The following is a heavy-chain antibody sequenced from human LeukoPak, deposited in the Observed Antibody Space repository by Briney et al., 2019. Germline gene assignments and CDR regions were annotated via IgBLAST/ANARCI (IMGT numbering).Heavy chain of an antibody. J-gene: IGHJ5*02. CDR1: GSTFSSYA. CDR3: ARDYGGAFRGWFDP. D-gene: IGHD4-23*01. CDR2: ISGSGGST. V-gene: IGHV3-23*01. Sequence: GGSLRLSCAASGSTFSSYAMSWVRQAPGKGLEWVSAISGSGGSTYYADSVKGRFTISRDNVKNTLYLQMNSLAAEDSAVYYCARDYGGAFRGWFDPWGQGTLVTVSS.